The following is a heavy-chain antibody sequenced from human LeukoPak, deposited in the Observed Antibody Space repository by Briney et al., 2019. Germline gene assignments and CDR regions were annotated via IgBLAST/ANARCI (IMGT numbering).Heavy chain of an antibody. CDR3: ARRPIAAAGPNFDY. V-gene: IGHV1-69*04. Sequence: SVKVSCKASGGTFSSYAISWVRQAPGQGLEWMGRIIPILGIANYAQKFQGRVTITADKSTSTAYMELSSLRSGDTAVYYCARRPIAAAGPNFDYWGQGTLVTVSS. J-gene: IGHJ4*02. CDR1: GGTFSSYA. D-gene: IGHD6-13*01. CDR2: IIPILGIA.